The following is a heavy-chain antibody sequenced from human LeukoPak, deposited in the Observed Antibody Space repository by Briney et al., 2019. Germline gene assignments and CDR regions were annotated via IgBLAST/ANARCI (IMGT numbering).Heavy chain of an antibody. CDR2: ISYDGSNQ. D-gene: IGHD6-19*01. J-gene: IGHJ4*02. Sequence: GGSLSLSCAASGFTFSSYGMHWVRQAPGKGLEWVAVISYDGSNQYYADSVKGRFTISRDNSKNTLYLQMNSLRAEDTAVYYCAKEGMLGVAGIVYWGQGTLVTVSS. V-gene: IGHV3-30*18. CDR1: GFTFSSYG. CDR3: AKEGMLGVAGIVY.